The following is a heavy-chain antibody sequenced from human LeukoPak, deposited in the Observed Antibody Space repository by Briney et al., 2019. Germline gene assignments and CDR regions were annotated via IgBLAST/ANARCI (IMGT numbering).Heavy chain of an antibody. V-gene: IGHV4-59*01. CDR3: ARAGCSSTSCYLSAADTIDY. J-gene: IGHJ4*02. CDR2: IYYSGST. CDR1: GGSISSYY. D-gene: IGHD2-2*01. Sequence: MASETLSLTCTVSGGSISSYYWSWIRQPPGKGLEWIGYIYYSGSTNYNPSLKSRVTISVDTSKNQFSLKLSSVTAADTAVYYCARAGCSSTSCYLSAADTIDYWGQGTLVTVSS.